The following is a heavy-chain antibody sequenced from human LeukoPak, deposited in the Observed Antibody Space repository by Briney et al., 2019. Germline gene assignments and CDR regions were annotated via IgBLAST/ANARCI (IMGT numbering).Heavy chain of an antibody. V-gene: IGHV4-59*01. D-gene: IGHD3-10*01. CDR3: ASLGGLGSWNFGY. Sequence: SETLSLTCTVSGGSISSYYWSWIRQPPGKGLEWIGYIYYSGSTNYNPSLKSRVTISLDTSKNQFSLKLSTVTAADTAVYYCASLGGLGSWNFGYWGQGTLVTVPS. CDR1: GGSISSYY. J-gene: IGHJ4*02. CDR2: IYYSGST.